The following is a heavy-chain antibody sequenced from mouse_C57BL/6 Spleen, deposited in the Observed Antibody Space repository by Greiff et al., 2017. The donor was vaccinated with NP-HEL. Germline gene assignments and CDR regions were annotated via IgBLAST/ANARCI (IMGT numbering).Heavy chain of an antibody. CDR1: GFTFSDYY. CDR2: ISNGGGST. CDR3: ARQLGRNYFDY. Sequence: VQLVESGGGLVQPGGSLKLSCAASGFTFSDYYMYWVRQTPEKRLEWVAYISNGGGSTYYPDTVKGRFTISRDNAKNTLYLQMSRLKSEDTAMYYCARQLGRNYFDYWGQGTTLTVSS. D-gene: IGHD4-1*01. J-gene: IGHJ2*01. V-gene: IGHV5-12*01.